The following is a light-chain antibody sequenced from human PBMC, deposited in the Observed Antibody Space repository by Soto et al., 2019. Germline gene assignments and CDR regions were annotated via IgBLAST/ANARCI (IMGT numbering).Light chain of an antibody. CDR2: GAS. V-gene: IGKV3-20*01. J-gene: IGKJ1*01. Sequence: EIVLTQSPGTLSLSPGERSTLSCRPSQSITSNYLAWYQQKPGQAPRLLIYGASRRATGIPDRFSGSGSGADFTLTISRLEPEDFGVYYCQQYNNWPRTFGQGTKVDIK. CDR3: QQYNNWPRT. CDR1: QSITSNY.